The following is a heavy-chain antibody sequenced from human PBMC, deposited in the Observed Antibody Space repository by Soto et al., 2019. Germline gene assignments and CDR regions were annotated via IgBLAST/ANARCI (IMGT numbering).Heavy chain of an antibody. CDR2: ISSSGSTI. J-gene: IGHJ4*02. Sequence: GGSLRLSCAASGFTFSSYEMNWVRQAPGKGLEWVSYISSSGSTIYYADSVKGRFTISRDNAKNSLYLQMNSLRAEDTAVYYCARVLEKRYYDILTGFRSGEYYFDYWGQGTLVTVPQ. V-gene: IGHV3-48*03. CDR3: ARVLEKRYYDILTGFRSGEYYFDY. CDR1: GFTFSSYE. D-gene: IGHD3-9*01.